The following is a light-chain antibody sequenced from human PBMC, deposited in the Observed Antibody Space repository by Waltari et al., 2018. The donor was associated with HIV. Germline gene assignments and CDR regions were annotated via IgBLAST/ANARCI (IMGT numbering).Light chain of an antibody. V-gene: IGLV1-40*01. CDR3: QSYDSALSGSV. J-gene: IGLJ2*01. CDR2: AND. Sequence: QSVLTQPPSVSGAPGQRVTISCTGSSSNIGAGYAVPRYQQLPGTAPKLVIYANDKRPSGFPARFSGSKSGTSASLAITGLQAEDDADYYCQSYDSALSGSVFGGGTKLTVL. CDR1: SSNIGAGYA.